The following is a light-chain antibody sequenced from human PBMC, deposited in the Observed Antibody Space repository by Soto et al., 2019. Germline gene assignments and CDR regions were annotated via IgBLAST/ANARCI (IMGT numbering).Light chain of an antibody. V-gene: IGLV2-14*01. J-gene: IGLJ1*01. CDR3: SSYSTSFFYV. CDR2: GVT. Sequence: QSALTQPASVSLSPGQSITISCTGTSSDVGAYNYVSWYQQHPGEAPKLIIYGVTNRPSGVSYRFSGSKSDYTASLTISGLQAEDEADYYCSSYSTSFFYVFGTGTKVT. CDR1: SSDVGAYNY.